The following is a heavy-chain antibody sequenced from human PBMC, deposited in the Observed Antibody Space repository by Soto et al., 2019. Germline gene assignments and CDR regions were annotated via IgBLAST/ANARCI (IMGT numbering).Heavy chain of an antibody. J-gene: IGHJ4*02. V-gene: IGHV1-8*01. CDR3: ARVLPYSSGWGY. CDR1: GYTFTSYD. CDR2: MNPNSGNT. D-gene: IGHD6-19*01. Sequence: QVQLVQSGAEVKKPGASVKVSCKASGYTFTSYDINWVRQATGQGLEWMGWMNPNSGNTGYAQKFQGRVTMTRNTSRSTGYMELSSLRSEDTAVYYCARVLPYSSGWGYWGQGTLVTVSS.